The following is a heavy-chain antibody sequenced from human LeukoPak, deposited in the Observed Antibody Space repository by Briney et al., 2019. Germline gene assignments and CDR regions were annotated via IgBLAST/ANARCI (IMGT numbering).Heavy chain of an antibody. CDR3: ARDGATGGDYYYYYMDV. CDR2: IYYSGST. V-gene: IGHV4-59*01. Sequence: SETLSLTCTVSGGSMSNYYWSWNRQPPGKGLEWIGYIYYSGSTNYNPSLKSRVTISVDTSKNQFSLKLSSVTAADTAVYYCARDGATGGDYYYYYMDVWGKGTTVTVSS. J-gene: IGHJ6*03. D-gene: IGHD7-27*01. CDR1: GGSMSNYY.